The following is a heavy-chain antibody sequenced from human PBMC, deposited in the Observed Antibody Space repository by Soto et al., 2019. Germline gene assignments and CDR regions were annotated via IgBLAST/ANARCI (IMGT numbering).Heavy chain of an antibody. D-gene: IGHD6-13*01. Sequence: PGESLKISCQCSGYTFSNFWIGWGRLLPGKGLEWMGIIYPGDHETRYSPSFHGKVTISADKSINTAYLQWNSLEASDTAFYFCARSPRSSPYFDFWGQGALVTVSA. CDR1: GYTFSNFW. V-gene: IGHV5-51*01. CDR3: ARSPRSSPYFDF. CDR2: IYPGDHET. J-gene: IGHJ4*02.